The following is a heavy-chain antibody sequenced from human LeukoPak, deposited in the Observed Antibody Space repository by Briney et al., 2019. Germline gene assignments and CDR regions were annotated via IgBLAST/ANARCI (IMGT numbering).Heavy chain of an antibody. V-gene: IGHV3-74*01. D-gene: IGHD2-15*01. CDR2: INGDATST. CDR3: ARERCNGATCYRAFDI. CDR1: GFTFSISW. Sequence: GGSLRLACAVSGFTFSISWIHWVRQAPGKEPVWVSRINGDATSTASADSVKGRFTTSRENAKNTLYLQMNSLRVEDTAVYYCARERCNGATCYRAFDIWGQGTMVTVSS. J-gene: IGHJ3*02.